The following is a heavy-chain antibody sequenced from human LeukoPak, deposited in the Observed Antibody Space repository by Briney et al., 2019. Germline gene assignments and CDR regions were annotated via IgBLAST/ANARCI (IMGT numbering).Heavy chain of an antibody. J-gene: IGHJ6*03. CDR1: GGSISYYY. CDR3: ARARSCYPIYYYYYYMDV. Sequence: SETLSLTCTVSGGSISYYYWSWLRQPPGKGLEWIGYIYNSGTTRYNPSLMSRVTISVDTSKNQFSLNLRSVTAADTAVYYCARARSCYPIYYYYYYMDVWGKGTTVTVSS. D-gene: IGHD2-15*01. CDR2: IYNSGTT. V-gene: IGHV4-59*12.